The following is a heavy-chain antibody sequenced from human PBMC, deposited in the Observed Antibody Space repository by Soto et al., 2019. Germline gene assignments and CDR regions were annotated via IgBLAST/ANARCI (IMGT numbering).Heavy chain of an antibody. CDR1: GFTFSVFA. CDR3: AKDRVNHNSVWDPFDI. D-gene: IGHD1-20*01. CDR2: MGGSNDDT. V-gene: IGHV3-23*01. Sequence: XVSLSLSCAASGFTFSVFAMSWVRQAPGKGLEWVSGMGGSNDDTYYADSVKGRFTISRDNSKNTLFLQMNSLRAEDTAVYYCAKDRVNHNSVWDPFDIWGQGTMVTVSS. J-gene: IGHJ3*02.